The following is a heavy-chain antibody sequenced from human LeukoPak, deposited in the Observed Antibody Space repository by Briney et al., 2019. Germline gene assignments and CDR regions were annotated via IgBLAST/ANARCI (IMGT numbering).Heavy chain of an antibody. D-gene: IGHD2/OR15-2a*01. CDR2: ISDIGSI. CDR1: GGSISRYY. J-gene: IGHJ4*02. V-gene: IGHV4-59*08. CDR3: AGHHPRNTVDF. Sequence: SETLSLTCTVSGGSISRYYWSWIRQPPGKGLEWIAYISDIGSISYNPSLKSRVTISLDTSKNQFSLKLSSVTAADTAVYYCAGHHPRNTVDFWGQGTLVTVSS.